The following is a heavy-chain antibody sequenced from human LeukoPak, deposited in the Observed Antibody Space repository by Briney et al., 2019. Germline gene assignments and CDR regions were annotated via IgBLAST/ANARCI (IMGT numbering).Heavy chain of an antibody. J-gene: IGHJ6*03. Sequence: SETLSLTCTVSGGSISSYYWSWIRQPPGKGLEWIGYIYYSGSTNYNPSLKSRVTISVDTSKNQFSLKLSSVTAADTAVYYCAREVTYYYGSGSYGSYMDVWGKGTTVTVPS. V-gene: IGHV4-59*12. D-gene: IGHD3-10*01. CDR1: GGSISSYY. CDR2: IYYSGST. CDR3: AREVTYYYGSGSYGSYMDV.